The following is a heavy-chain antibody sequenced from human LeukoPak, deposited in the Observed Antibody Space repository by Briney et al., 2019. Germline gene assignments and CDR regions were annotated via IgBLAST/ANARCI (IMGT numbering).Heavy chain of an antibody. CDR1: GYSISSGYY. CDR2: IYHSGST. Sequence: SETLSLTCAVSGYSISSGYYWGWIRQPPGKGLEWIGSIYHSGSTYYNLSLKSRVTISVDTSKNQFSLKLSSVTAADTAVYYCARVGYCSSTSCPRGAVDYWGQGTLVTVSS. CDR3: ARVGYCSSTSCPRGAVDY. D-gene: IGHD2-2*01. V-gene: IGHV4-38-2*01. J-gene: IGHJ4*02.